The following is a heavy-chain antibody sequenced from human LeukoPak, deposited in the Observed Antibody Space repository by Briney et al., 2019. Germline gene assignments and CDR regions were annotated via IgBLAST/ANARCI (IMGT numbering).Heavy chain of an antibody. V-gene: IGHV5-10-1*01. CDR3: ARQGYCSSTSCYGFYYGMDV. CDR1: GYSFTSYW. CDR2: IDPSDSYT. J-gene: IGHJ6*02. D-gene: IGHD2-2*01. Sequence: GESLKISCKGSGYSFTSYWISWVRQMPGKGLEWMGRIDPSDSYTNYSPSFQGHVTISADKSISTAYLQWSSLKASDTAMYYCARQGYCSSTSCYGFYYGMDVWGQGTTVIVSS.